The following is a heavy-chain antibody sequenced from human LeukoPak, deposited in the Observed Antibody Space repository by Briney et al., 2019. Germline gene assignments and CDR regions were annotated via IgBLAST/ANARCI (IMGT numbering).Heavy chain of an antibody. J-gene: IGHJ4*02. CDR2: ITESGHAT. D-gene: IGHD3-10*01. Sequence: PGGSLRLSCAASGFTFTSYAMSWVRQAPGKGLEWVSGITESGHATYYADSVKGRFTISRDNSKNTLYVQMNSLRAEDTAVYYCARIGNWFGNDYWGQGTLVTVSS. CDR1: GFTFTSYA. CDR3: ARIGNWFGNDY. V-gene: IGHV3-23*01.